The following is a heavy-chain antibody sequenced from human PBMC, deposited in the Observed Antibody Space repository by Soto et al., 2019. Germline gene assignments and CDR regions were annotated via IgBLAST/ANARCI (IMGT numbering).Heavy chain of an antibody. CDR2: IYYSGST. Sequence: SETLSLTRTVSGGSISTYYWSWIRQPPGKGLEWIGYIYYSGSTNYNPSLKSRVTISVDTSKNQFSLKLSSVTAADTAVYYCARGIAAAGTIPNWFDPWGQGTLVTVSS. V-gene: IGHV4-59*08. D-gene: IGHD6-13*01. CDR3: ARGIAAAGTIPNWFDP. CDR1: GGSISTYY. J-gene: IGHJ5*02.